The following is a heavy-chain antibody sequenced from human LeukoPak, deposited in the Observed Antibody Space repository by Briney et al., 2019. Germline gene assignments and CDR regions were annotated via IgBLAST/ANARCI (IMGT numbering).Heavy chain of an antibody. Sequence: GGSLRLSCAASGFTFSSYAMSWVRQAPGKGLEWVSAISGSGGSTYYADSVKGRFTISRDNSKNTLYLQMNSLRAEDTAVYYCARVSSGYYYNTDWGQGTLVTVSS. CDR3: ARVSSGYYYNTD. D-gene: IGHD3-22*01. CDR2: ISGSGGST. CDR1: GFTFSSYA. V-gene: IGHV3-23*01. J-gene: IGHJ4*02.